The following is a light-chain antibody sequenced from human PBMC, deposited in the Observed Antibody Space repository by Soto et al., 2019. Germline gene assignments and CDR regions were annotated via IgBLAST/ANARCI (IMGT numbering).Light chain of an antibody. J-gene: IGKJ5*01. Sequence: EVVLTQSPGTLSLSPWERATLFCRAGQSISSNYLAWYQQKPGQAPRLLIYGAFSRATGIPDRFSGSGSGTDFSLTISRLEPEDFAVYYCQQYGGSPLITFGQGTRLEIK. CDR3: QQYGGSPLIT. CDR1: QSISSNY. CDR2: GAF. V-gene: IGKV3-20*01.